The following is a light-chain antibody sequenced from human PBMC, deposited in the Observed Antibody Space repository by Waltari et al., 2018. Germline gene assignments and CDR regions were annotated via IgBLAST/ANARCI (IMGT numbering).Light chain of an antibody. Sequence: DIVMTQSPDSLAVSLGERATLNCKSSQSVLYSSNNKNYLAWYQQKPGQPPKLLIYWASTREAGVPDRFSGSGSGTDFTLTISSLQAEDVAVYYCQQYYSTVFTFVPGTKVDIK. V-gene: IGKV4-1*01. J-gene: IGKJ3*01. CDR3: QQYYSTVFT. CDR2: WAS. CDR1: QSVLYSSNNKNY.